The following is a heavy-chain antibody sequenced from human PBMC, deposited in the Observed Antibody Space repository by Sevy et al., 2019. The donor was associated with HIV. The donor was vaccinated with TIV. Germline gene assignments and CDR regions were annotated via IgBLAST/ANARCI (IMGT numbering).Heavy chain of an antibody. CDR3: TAGVGTSDFDY. D-gene: IGHD1-26*01. J-gene: IGHJ4*02. CDR1: GFTFNNAW. CDR2: IKSKIDGATR. Sequence: GGSLRRSCEASGFTFNNAWMSWVRQAPGKGLEWVGRIKSKIDGATRDFAAPVKGRFAISRDDSKNTLYLQMNSLKTEDTAVYYCTAGVGTSDFDYWGRGVLVTVSS. V-gene: IGHV3-15*01.